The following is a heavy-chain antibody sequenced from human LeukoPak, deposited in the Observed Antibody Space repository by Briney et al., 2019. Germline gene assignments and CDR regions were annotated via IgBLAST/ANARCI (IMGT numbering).Heavy chain of an antibody. D-gene: IGHD3-22*01. V-gene: IGHV3-30-3*01. CDR2: ISYDGSNK. CDR1: GFTFSSYA. CDR3: ERDTYYYDSSGYYYKYYYYYGMEV. Sequence: GRSLRLSCAASGFTFSSYAMHWVRQAPGKGLEWVAVISYDGSNKYYAGSVKGRFNISRDNSRNTLYLQMNSLRAEDTAVYYCERDTYYYDSSGYYYKYYYYYGMEVWGQGTTVTVSS. J-gene: IGHJ6*02.